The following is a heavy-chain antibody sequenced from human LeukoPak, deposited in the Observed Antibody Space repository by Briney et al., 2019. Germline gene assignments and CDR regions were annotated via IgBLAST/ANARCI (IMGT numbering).Heavy chain of an antibody. J-gene: IGHJ4*02. D-gene: IGHD6-19*01. CDR2: ISYDGSNK. V-gene: IGHV3-30*03. Sequence: PGRSLRLSFAASGFTFSSYGMHWVRQAPGKGLEWVAVISYDGSNKYYADSVKGRFTISRDNSKNTLYLQMNSLRAEDTAVYYCARSRPAVAGNLDYWGQGTLVTVSS. CDR3: ARSRPAVAGNLDY. CDR1: GFTFSSYG.